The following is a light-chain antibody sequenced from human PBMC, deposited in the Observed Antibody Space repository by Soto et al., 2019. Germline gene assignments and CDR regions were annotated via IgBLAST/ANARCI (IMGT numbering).Light chain of an antibody. CDR2: GAS. CDR1: QSVSSSY. CDR3: QQYGSSLLT. V-gene: IGKV3-20*01. Sequence: EIVLTQSPGTLSLSPGERATLSCRASQSVSSSYLAWYQQKPGQAPRLLIYGASSRATGIPDRFSGSGSGTDFTLTISRLEPEDFAVYYWQQYGSSLLTFGGGTKMEIK. J-gene: IGKJ4*01.